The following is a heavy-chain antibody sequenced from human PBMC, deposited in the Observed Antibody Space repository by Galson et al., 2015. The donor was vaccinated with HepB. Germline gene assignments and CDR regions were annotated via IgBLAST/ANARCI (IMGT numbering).Heavy chain of an antibody. CDR2: TYYRSKWYN. V-gene: IGHV6-1*01. CDR3: ARGEMLE. CDR1: GDSVSSNSAA. Sequence: CAISGDSVSSNSAAWDRIRQSPSRGLEWLGRTYYRSKWYNDYAVSVKSRITIKADTSKNQFSLQVNSVTPEDTAVYYCARGEMLEWGQGTLVTVSS. J-gene: IGHJ4*02. D-gene: IGHD5-24*01.